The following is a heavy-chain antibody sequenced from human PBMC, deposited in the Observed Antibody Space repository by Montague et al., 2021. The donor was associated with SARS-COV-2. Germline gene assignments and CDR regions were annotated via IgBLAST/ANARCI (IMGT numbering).Heavy chain of an antibody. CDR2: ISTSGAA. J-gene: IGHJ4*02. Sequence: SLRLSCAASGFTFSSYDIHWVRQLTGKGLEWVAGISTSGAAYYADSVKGRFSISIANDKKYFYLHINSVRAGDAAIYYCTRATWGDGGWHEYWGPGTLVTVSS. CDR1: GFTFSSYD. CDR3: TRATWGDGGWHEY. D-gene: IGHD2-21*02. V-gene: IGHV3-13*01.